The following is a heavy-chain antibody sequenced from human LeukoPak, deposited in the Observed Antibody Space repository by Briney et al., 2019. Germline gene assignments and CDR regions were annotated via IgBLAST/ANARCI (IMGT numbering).Heavy chain of an antibody. CDR1: GYTFTNYY. Sequence: ASVKVSCKASGYTFTNYYIHWVRQAPGQGLEWMGIINPSGGSTSYPQKFQGRVTITRDTSASTAYMELSSLRSEDMAVYYCARGDDSSGYHDYWGQGTLVTVSS. J-gene: IGHJ4*02. CDR3: ARGDDSSGYHDY. V-gene: IGHV1-46*01. CDR2: INPSGGST. D-gene: IGHD3-22*01.